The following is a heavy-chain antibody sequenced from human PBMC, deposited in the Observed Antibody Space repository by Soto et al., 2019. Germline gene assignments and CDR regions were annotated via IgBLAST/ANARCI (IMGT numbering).Heavy chain of an antibody. CDR3: AKSVNYDILTNSQSRNYFDY. CDR1: GFTFDDYA. CDR2: ISWNSGSI. Sequence: DVQLVESGGGLVQPGRSLRLSCAASGFTFDDYAMHWVRQAPGKGLEWVSGISWNSGSIGYADSVKGRFTISRDNAKNSLYLQMNSLRAEDTALYYCAKSVNYDILTNSQSRNYFDYWGQGTLVTVSS. V-gene: IGHV3-9*01. D-gene: IGHD3-9*01. J-gene: IGHJ4*02.